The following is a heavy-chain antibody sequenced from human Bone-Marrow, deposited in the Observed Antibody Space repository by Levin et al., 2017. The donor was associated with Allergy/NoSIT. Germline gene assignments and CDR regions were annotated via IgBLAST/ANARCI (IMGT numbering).Heavy chain of an antibody. CDR2: IYSGGST. V-gene: IGHV3-53*01. J-gene: IGHJ4*02. Sequence: PGGSLRLSCAASGFTVSSNYMSWVRQAPGKGLEWVSVIYSGGSTYYADSVKGRFTISRDNSKNTLYLQMNSLRAEDTAVYYCARVFIVAGTLPLGDYWGQGTLVTVSS. CDR3: ARVFIVAGTLPLGDY. D-gene: IGHD6-19*01. CDR1: GFTVSSNY.